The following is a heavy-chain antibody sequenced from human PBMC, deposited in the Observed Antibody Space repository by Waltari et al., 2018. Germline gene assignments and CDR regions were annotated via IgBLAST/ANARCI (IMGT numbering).Heavy chain of an antibody. CDR2: MNPNSGNT. D-gene: IGHD2-8*01. V-gene: IGHV1-8*01. CDR1: GYTFTSYD. J-gene: IGHJ5*02. CDR3: ARGQREAKGYCTNGVCYTLIDP. Sequence: QVQLVQSGAEVKKPGASVKVSCKASGYTFTSYDINWVRQATGQGLEWMGWMNPNSGNTGYAQKFQGRVTMTRNTSISTAYMELSSLRSEDTAVYYCARGQREAKGYCTNGVCYTLIDPWGQGTLVTVSS.